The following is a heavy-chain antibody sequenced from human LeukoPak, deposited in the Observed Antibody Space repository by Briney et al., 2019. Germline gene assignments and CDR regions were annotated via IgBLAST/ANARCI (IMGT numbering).Heavy chain of an antibody. CDR2: IYYSGST. D-gene: IGHD3-22*01. V-gene: IGHV4-39*01. Sequence: SETLSLTCTVSGGSTSSSSYYWGWIRQPPGKGLEWIGSIYYSGSTYYNPSLKSRVTISVDTSKNQFSLKLSSVTAADTAVYYCASRTYYYDSSGYYYVAPWDYWGQGTLVTVSS. CDR3: ASRTYYYDSSGYYYVAPWDY. J-gene: IGHJ4*02. CDR1: GGSTSSSSYY.